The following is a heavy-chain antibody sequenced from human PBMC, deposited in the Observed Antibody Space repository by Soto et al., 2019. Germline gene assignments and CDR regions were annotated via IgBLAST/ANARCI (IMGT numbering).Heavy chain of an antibody. J-gene: IGHJ4*02. D-gene: IGHD4-17*01. V-gene: IGHV3-7*01. Sequence: GGSLKLSCAASGFTFSSYWMSWVRQAPGKGLEWVANIKQDGSEKYYVDSVKGRFTISRDNAKNTLYLQMNSLRAEDTAVYYCAREKTKTTATFYFDYRGQGTLVTVSS. CDR1: GFTFSSYW. CDR3: AREKTKTTATFYFDY. CDR2: IKQDGSEK.